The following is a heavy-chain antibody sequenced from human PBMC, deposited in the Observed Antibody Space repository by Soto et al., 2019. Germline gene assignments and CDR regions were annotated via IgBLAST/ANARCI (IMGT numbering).Heavy chain of an antibody. D-gene: IGHD3-10*01. J-gene: IGHJ5*02. CDR2: INHSGST. Sequence: SETLSLTCAVYGGSFSGYYWSWIRQPPGKGLEWIGEINHSGSTNYNPSLESRVTMSVDTSKNQFSLKLSSVTAADTAVYYCARGQGMYYGSGSYTTWFDPWGQGTLVTVSS. V-gene: IGHV4-34*01. CDR1: GGSFSGYY. CDR3: ARGQGMYYGSGSYTTWFDP.